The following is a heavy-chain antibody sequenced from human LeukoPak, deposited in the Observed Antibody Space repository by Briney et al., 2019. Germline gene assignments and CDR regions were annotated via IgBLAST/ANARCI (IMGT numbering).Heavy chain of an antibody. D-gene: IGHD6-13*01. V-gene: IGHV3-9*03. Sequence: GRSLRLSCAASGFTFDDYAMHWVRQAPGKGLEWVSGISWNSGSIGYADSVKGRFTISRDNAKNSLYLQMNSLRAEDMAVYYCARDSSSWYYWGQGTLVTVSS. CDR2: ISWNSGSI. CDR3: ARDSSSWYY. CDR1: GFTFDDYA. J-gene: IGHJ4*02.